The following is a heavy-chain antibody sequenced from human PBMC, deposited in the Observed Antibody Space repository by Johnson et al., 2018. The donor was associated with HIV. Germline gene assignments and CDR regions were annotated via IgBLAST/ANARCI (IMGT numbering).Heavy chain of an antibody. CDR2: INSDGSST. J-gene: IGHJ3*02. Sequence: VQLVESGGGLVQPGGSLRLSCAASGFTFSDYYMSWIRQAPGKGLVWVSRINSDGSSTSYADSVKGRFTISRDNAKNTLYLQMNSRRAEDTAVYYCARCDSSSPLRAFDIWGQGTMVTVSS. V-gene: IGHV3-74*02. D-gene: IGHD6-6*01. CDR1: GFTFSDYY. CDR3: ARCDSSSPLRAFDI.